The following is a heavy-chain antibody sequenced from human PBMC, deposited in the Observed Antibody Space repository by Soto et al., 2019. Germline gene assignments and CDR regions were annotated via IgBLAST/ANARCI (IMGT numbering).Heavy chain of an antibody. V-gene: IGHV3-33*01. CDR1: GFTFRNYG. CDR2: VWYDGGNK. J-gene: IGHJ6*02. CDR3: VRAAGYSGNDYVYYYGMDV. D-gene: IGHD5-12*01. Sequence: QVQLVESGGGVVQPGRSLRLSCAASGFTFRNYGMHWVRQAPAKGLEWVALVWYDGGNKNYVDSVKGRFTISRDNSKNTLYLQMNSLRDEDTAVYYCVRAAGYSGNDYVYYYGMDVXGQGTTVTVSS.